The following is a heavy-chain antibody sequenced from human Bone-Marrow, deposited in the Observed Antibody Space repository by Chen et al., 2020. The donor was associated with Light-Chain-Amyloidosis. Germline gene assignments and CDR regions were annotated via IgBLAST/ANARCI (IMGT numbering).Heavy chain of an antibody. J-gene: IGHJ4*02. Sequence: QLQLVESGGGVFQPGSSLSLPFAASGFTFGSYAMHWVRQAPGKGLEWVAVISYDGSNKYYADSVKGRFTISRDNSKNTLYLQMNSLRAEDTAVYYCARDSFSGSSSSCNYWGQGTLVTVSS. V-gene: IGHV3-30*01. CDR3: ARDSFSGSSSSCNY. D-gene: IGHD6-6*01. CDR1: GFTFGSYA. CDR2: ISYDGSNK.